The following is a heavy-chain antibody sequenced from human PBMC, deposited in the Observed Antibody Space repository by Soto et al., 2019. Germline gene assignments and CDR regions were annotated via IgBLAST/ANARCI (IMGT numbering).Heavy chain of an antibody. D-gene: IGHD6-13*01. V-gene: IGHV3-23*01. Sequence: GGSLRLSCAASGFTFSSYAMIWVRQAPGKGLEWVSAISGSGGSTYYADSVKGRFTISRDNSKNTLYLQMNSLRAEDTAVYYCAKGWDSSWAPYYYYGMDVWGQGTTVTVSS. J-gene: IGHJ6*02. CDR3: AKGWDSSWAPYYYYGMDV. CDR1: GFTFSSYA. CDR2: ISGSGGST.